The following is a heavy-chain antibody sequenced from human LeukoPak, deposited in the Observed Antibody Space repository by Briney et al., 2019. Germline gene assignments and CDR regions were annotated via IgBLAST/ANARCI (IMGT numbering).Heavy chain of an antibody. Sequence: SETLSLTCTVSGGSISTGSYYWSWIRQPAGKGLEWIGRIYTSGSADYNPSLKSRVTISVDTSKNQFSLKLSSVTAADTAVYYCARVYYSSSYDYWYFDLWGRGTLVTVSS. V-gene: IGHV4-61*02. CDR3: ARVYYSSSYDYWYFDL. D-gene: IGHD6-13*01. J-gene: IGHJ2*01. CDR2: IYTSGSA. CDR1: GGSISTGSYY.